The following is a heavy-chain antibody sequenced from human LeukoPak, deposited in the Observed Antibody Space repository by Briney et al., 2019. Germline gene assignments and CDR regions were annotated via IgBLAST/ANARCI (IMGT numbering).Heavy chain of an antibody. CDR1: GFTFSNSA. CDR3: ARSGGDFYDSSGYGVIDY. J-gene: IGHJ4*02. CDR2: ISFDGTNK. D-gene: IGHD3-22*01. Sequence: GGSLRLSCAASGFTFSNSAMHWVRQAPGKGLEWVAVISFDGTNKYYADSVKGRFTISRDNSKNTVYVQMNSLRVEDTAFYYCARSGGDFYDSSGYGVIDYWGRGTLVTVSS. V-gene: IGHV3-30-3*01.